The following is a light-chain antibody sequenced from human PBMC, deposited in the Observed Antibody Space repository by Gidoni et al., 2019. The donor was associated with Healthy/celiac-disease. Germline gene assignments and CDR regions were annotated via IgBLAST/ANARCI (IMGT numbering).Light chain of an antibody. J-gene: IGKJ1*01. CDR1: QGISSY. Sequence: IRMTQSPSSFSASTGDRVTITCRASQGISSYLAWYQQKPGKAPKLLIYAASTLQSGVPSRFSGSGSGTDFTLTISCLPSEDFATYYCQQYYSYPTWTFGQGTKVEIK. CDR2: AAS. V-gene: IGKV1-8*01. CDR3: QQYYSYPTWT.